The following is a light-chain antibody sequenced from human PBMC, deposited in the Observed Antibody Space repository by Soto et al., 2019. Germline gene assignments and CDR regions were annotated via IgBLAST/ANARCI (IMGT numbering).Light chain of an antibody. V-gene: IGLV1-47*01. CDR3: AAWDDSLSGQVV. CDR2: RNN. CDR1: SSNIGSNY. Sequence: QSVLTQPPSASGTPGQRGTISCSGSSSNIGSNYVYWYQQLPGTAPKLLIYRNNQRPSGVPDRFSGSKSGTSASLAISGLRSEDEADYYCAAWDDSLSGQVVFGGGTKLTVL. J-gene: IGLJ2*01.